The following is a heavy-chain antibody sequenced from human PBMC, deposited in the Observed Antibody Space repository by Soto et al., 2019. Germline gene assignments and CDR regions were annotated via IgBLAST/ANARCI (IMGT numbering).Heavy chain of an antibody. Sequence: GASVKVSCKACGDTFASYDRKWVRQATGKGLEWMGWMNPNSGNTGYAQKFQGRVTMTRNTSISTAYMELSSLRSEDTAVYYCARGASGVATIRRDYWFDPWGQGTLVTVSS. CDR2: MNPNSGNT. V-gene: IGHV1-8*01. CDR1: GDTFASYD. CDR3: ARGASGVATIRRDYWFDP. J-gene: IGHJ5*02. D-gene: IGHD5-12*01.